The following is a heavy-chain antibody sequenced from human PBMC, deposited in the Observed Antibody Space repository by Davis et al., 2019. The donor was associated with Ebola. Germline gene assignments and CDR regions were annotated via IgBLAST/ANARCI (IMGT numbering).Heavy chain of an antibody. CDR1: GFTFSSYG. J-gene: IGHJ1*01. CDR3: ARDSFTNAEYFEH. Sequence: PGGSLRLSCAASGFTFSSYGMHWVRQAPGKGLEWVAVIWYDGSNEYYGDSVKGRFTISRDNSKDTLYLQMNNLRAEDTGIYYCARDSFTNAEYFEHWGQGALVTVSS. V-gene: IGHV3-33*01. CDR2: IWYDGSNE. D-gene: IGHD3-3*01.